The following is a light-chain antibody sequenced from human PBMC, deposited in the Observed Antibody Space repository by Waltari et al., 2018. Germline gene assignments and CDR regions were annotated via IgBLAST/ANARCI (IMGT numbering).Light chain of an antibody. CDR2: YDS. J-gene: IGLJ1*01. V-gene: IGLV3-21*01. Sequence: SYVLTQPPSVSAAPGETARITCGGNNIESKSVHWYRQRPGQAPVLVISYDSARPSGIPGRFSGSNSGNTATLTISRVEAGDEADYYCQVWDANTDPGVFGTGTEVTVL. CDR3: QVWDANTDPGV. CDR1: NIESKS.